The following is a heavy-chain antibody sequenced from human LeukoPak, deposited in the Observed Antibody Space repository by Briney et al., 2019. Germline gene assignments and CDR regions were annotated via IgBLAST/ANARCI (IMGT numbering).Heavy chain of an antibody. CDR1: GFTFSSYA. V-gene: IGHV3-30-3*01. Sequence: GGSLRLSCAASGFTFSSYAMHWVRQAPGKGLEWVAVISYDGSNKYYADSVKGRFTISRDNSKNTLYLQMNSLRAEDTAVYYRAWSGSYSVWGQGTLVTVSS. CDR2: ISYDGSNK. D-gene: IGHD1-26*01. CDR3: AWSGSYSV. J-gene: IGHJ4*02.